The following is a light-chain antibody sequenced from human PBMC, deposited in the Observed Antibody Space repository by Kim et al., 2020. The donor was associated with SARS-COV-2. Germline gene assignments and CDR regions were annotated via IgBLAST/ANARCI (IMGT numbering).Light chain of an antibody. CDR2: DAS. Sequence: ESVGDRVTITCRASQGISHHLAWFQQKPGKVPKCLIYDASNLQSGVPSRFSGSGSGTEFTLTISSLQPEDFATYYCLQHNTYPLTFGPGTRLEIK. V-gene: IGKV1-17*03. CDR3: LQHNTYPLT. CDR1: QGISHH. J-gene: IGKJ5*01.